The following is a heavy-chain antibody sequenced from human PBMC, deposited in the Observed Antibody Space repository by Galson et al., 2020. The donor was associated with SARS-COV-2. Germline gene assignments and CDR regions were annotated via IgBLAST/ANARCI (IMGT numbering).Heavy chain of an antibody. J-gene: IGHJ6*03. CDR3: ARGGSRPPMLLDYYYYYMVV. CDR2: INHSGRT. Sequence: SETLSLTCAVYGGSFSDYSWSWIRQPPGKGLEWNGEINHSGRTNYSPSLKSRVTISVDTSKNQFSLRVYSVTASDTAVYYCARGGSRPPMLLDYYYYYMVVWVKGTSVSFSS. V-gene: IGHV4-34*01. D-gene: IGHD3-10*02. CDR1: GGSFSDYS.